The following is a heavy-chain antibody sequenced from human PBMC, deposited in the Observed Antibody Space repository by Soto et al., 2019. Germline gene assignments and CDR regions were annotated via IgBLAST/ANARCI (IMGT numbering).Heavy chain of an antibody. J-gene: IGHJ4*02. D-gene: IGHD3-22*01. CDR2: IYYSGST. V-gene: IGHV4-30-4*01. CDR3: ARGGTFLHDSSGPPRRSRTYYFGY. Sequence: SETLSLTCTVSGASISSGDYYWSWIRQPPGKGLEWIGYIYYSGSTYYNPSLKSRVTISVDTSKNQFSLKLSSVTAADTAVYYCARGGTFLHDSSGPPRRSRTYYFGYWGQGTLVTVSS. CDR1: GASISSGDYY.